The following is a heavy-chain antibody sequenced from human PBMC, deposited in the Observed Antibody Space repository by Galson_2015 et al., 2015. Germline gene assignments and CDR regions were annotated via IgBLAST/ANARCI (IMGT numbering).Heavy chain of an antibody. CDR1: GFTFSSCG. Sequence: SLRLSCAASGFTFSSCGMHWVRQAPGKGLEWVALISDEGSIKEYADSVKGRFTNSRDNSKNTLSLQMNSLRAEDTAIYYCAKDNEGYCSDGHCYSYYYYGMDVWGQGTTVTVSS. J-gene: IGHJ6*02. D-gene: IGHD2-15*01. CDR2: ISDEGSIK. CDR3: AKDNEGYCSDGHCYSYYYYGMDV. V-gene: IGHV3-30*18.